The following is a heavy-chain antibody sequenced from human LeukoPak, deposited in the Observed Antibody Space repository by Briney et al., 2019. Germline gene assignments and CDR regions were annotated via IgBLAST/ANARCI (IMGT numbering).Heavy chain of an antibody. CDR3: ARGIYYYGSGSYSAYYFDY. Sequence: EPSETLSLTCTVSGGSISSYYWSWIRQPAGKGLEWIGRIYTSGSTNYNPSLKSRVTMSVDTSKNQFSLKLSSVTAADTAVYYCARGIYYYGSGSYSAYYFDYWGQGTLVTVSS. V-gene: IGHV4-4*07. CDR2: IYTSGST. D-gene: IGHD3-10*01. CDR1: GGSISSYY. J-gene: IGHJ4*02.